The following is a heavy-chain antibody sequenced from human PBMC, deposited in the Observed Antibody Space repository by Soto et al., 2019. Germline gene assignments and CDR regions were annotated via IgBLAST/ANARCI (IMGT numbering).Heavy chain of an antibody. CDR1: GGTFTIFA. CDR3: VRDLGSGYDPGDY. CDR2: IIPIIGTT. J-gene: IGHJ4*02. V-gene: IGHV1-69*12. Sequence: QVQLVQSGAEVKKPGSSVKVSCKASGGTFTIFAVSWVRQAPGQGLEWMGGIIPIIGTTNYAQRFQGRITISGDESTSTAYMELSSLKCEDTAMYYCVRDLGSGYDPGDYWGQGTLVTVSS. D-gene: IGHD5-12*01.